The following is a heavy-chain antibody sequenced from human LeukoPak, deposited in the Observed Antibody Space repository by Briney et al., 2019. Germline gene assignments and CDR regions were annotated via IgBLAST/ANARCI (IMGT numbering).Heavy chain of an antibody. CDR3: ARVGTAERGMSWFDP. CDR1: GYTFTSYD. D-gene: IGHD2-21*02. Sequence: ASVKVSCKASGYTFTSYDINWVQQATGQGLEWMGWMNPNSGNTGYAQKFQGRVTITRNTSISTAYMGLSSLRSEDTAVYYCARVGTAERGMSWFDPWGQGTLVTVSP. CDR2: MNPNSGNT. V-gene: IGHV1-8*03. J-gene: IGHJ5*02.